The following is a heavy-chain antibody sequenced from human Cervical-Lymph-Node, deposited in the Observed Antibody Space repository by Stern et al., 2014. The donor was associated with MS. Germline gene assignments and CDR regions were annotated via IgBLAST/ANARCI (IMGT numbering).Heavy chain of an antibody. V-gene: IGHV4-61*01. J-gene: IGHJ5*02. D-gene: IGHD2-15*01. CDR1: GGSVRSCSYY. Sequence: QVQLQESGPGLVKPSETLSLTCIVFGGSVRSCSYYWCWIRQPPGKGLEWMGNIFDSGSSIYKPSLKSRVTISVDMSKNQFSLKLTSVTAADTAVYYCAREECSGGSCGWFDPWGQGTLVTVSS. CDR3: AREECSGGSCGWFDP. CDR2: IFDSGSS.